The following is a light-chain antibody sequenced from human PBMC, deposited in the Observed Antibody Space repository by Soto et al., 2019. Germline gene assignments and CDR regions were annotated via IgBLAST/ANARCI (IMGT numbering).Light chain of an antibody. J-gene: IGKJ2*01. CDR2: KVA. V-gene: IGKV2-30*01. CDR3: MQASHWPYT. CDR1: QSLVYSDGNIY. Sequence: DVVMTQSPLSLPVTLGQPASISCRSSQSLVYSDGNIYLNWFHQRPGQSPRRLIYKVADRDSGVPDRFSGSGSGTDFTLKISRVEAEDVGVSYCMQASHWPYTFGQVTKLEIK.